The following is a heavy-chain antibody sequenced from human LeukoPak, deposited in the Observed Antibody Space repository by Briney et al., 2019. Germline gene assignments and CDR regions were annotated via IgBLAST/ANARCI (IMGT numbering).Heavy chain of an antibody. Sequence: GESLKISCQGSGYSFSTYWITWVRQMPGKGLEWMGIIYPGDSDTRYSPSFQGQVIISADKSISTAYLQWSSLKASDTAMYYCARGGNQDYYYYYGMDVWGQGTTVTVSS. D-gene: IGHD4-23*01. CDR3: ARGGNQDYYYYYGMDV. CDR1: GYSFSTYW. CDR2: IYPGDSDT. J-gene: IGHJ6*02. V-gene: IGHV5-51*01.